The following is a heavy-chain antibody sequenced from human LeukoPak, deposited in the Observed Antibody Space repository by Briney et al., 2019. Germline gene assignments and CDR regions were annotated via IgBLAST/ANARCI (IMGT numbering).Heavy chain of an antibody. CDR2: MNPHSGSA. Sequence: ASVKVSCKASGYTFTSNDINWVRQATGQGLEWMGWMNPHSGSAGYAQKFQGRVTMTWDTSISTAYMELSRLTSDDTAVYYCARIPQRVPHNWFDPWGQGTLVTVSS. D-gene: IGHD1-1*01. CDR3: ARIPQRVPHNWFDP. J-gene: IGHJ5*02. CDR1: GYTFTSND. V-gene: IGHV1-8*01.